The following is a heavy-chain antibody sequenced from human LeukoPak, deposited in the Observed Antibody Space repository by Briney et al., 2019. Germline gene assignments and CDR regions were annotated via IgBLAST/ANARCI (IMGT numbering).Heavy chain of an antibody. J-gene: IGHJ4*02. V-gene: IGHV4-39*01. Sequence: PSETPSLTCTVSGGSISSSGYYWGWIRQPPGKGLEWIASMYYSGSIYHNPSLKSRATISADTPKSQFSLKLSSVTAADTAVYYCASLAGSSGWYGNDYWGQGTLVTVSS. CDR2: MYYSGSI. D-gene: IGHD6-19*01. CDR3: ASLAGSSGWYGNDY. CDR1: GGSISSSGYY.